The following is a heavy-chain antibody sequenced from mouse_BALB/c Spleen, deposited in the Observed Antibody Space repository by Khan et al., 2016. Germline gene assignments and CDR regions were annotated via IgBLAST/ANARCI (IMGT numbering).Heavy chain of an antibody. CDR2: ITYSGST. CDR3: ARGDYDGTYYGMDY. V-gene: IGHV3-2*02. CDR1: GYSITNDYA. D-gene: IGHD2-4*01. J-gene: IGHJ4*01. Sequence: EVQLQESGPGLVKPSQSLSLTCTVTGYSITNDYAWNWIRQFPGNKLEWMGYITYSGSTSSNPSHRSRISITRATPKNQFFLQLSSVTTEDTATYYCARGDYDGTYYGMDYWGQGTSVTVSS.